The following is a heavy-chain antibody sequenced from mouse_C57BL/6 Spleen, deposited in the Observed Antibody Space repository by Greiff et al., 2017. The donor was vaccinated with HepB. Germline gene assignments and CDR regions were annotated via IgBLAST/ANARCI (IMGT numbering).Heavy chain of an antibody. D-gene: IGHD3-2*02. CDR3: AREGTAQATGYFDY. Sequence: VQLQQSGAELVMPGASVKLSCKASGYTFTSYWMHWVKQRPGQGLEWIGEIDPSDSYTNYNQKFKGKSTLTVDKSSSTAYMQLSSLTSEDSAVYYWAREGTAQATGYFDYWGQGTTLTVSS. CDR1: GYTFTSYW. V-gene: IGHV1-69*01. J-gene: IGHJ2*01. CDR2: IDPSDSYT.